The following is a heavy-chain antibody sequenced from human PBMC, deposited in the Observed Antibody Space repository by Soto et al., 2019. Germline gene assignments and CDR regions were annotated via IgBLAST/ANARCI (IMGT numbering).Heavy chain of an antibody. J-gene: IGHJ5*02. CDR2: INPNSGCT. CDR3: ARPITIFGVGTQDNWFDP. Sequence: ASVKVSFKASGYTFTGYYMHWLRQAPGQGLEWMGWINPNSGCTNYAQKFQGRVTMTRDTSISTAYMELSRLRSDDTAVYYCARPITIFGVGTQDNWFDPWGQGTLVTVSS. V-gene: IGHV1-2*02. D-gene: IGHD3-3*01. CDR1: GYTFTGYY.